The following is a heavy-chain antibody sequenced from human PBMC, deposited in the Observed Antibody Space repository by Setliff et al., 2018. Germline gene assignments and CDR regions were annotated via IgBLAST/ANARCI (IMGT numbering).Heavy chain of an antibody. D-gene: IGHD2-2*01. CDR2: ISSSSSYI. CDR1: GFTFSSYS. Sequence: PGGSLRLSCAASGFTFSSYSMNWVRQAPGKGLEWVSSISSSSSYIYYADSVKGRFTISRDNAKNSLYLQMNSLRAEDTAVYYCARTQVVPASTYSIDYWGQGTLVTVSS. J-gene: IGHJ4*02. CDR3: ARTQVVPASTYSIDY. V-gene: IGHV3-21*01.